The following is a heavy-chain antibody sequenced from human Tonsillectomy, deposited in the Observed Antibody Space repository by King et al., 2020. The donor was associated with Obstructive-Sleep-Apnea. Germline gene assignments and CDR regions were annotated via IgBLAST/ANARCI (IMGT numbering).Heavy chain of an antibody. CDR2: IYYSGST. D-gene: IGHD2-15*01. CDR1: GGAVSTYY. Sequence: QLQESGPGLVKPSEILSLTCTVSGGAVSTYYWSWIRQPPGKGLEWIGYIYYSGSTNYNRSLKSRVTISLDTPNNQVSLKLSSVTAADTAVYYCARVDCSGGSCHPGYWGQGTLVTVSS. CDR3: ARVDCSGGSCHPGY. V-gene: IGHV4-59*02. J-gene: IGHJ4*02.